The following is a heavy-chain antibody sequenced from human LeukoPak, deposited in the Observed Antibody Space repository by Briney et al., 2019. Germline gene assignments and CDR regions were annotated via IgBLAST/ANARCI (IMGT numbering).Heavy chain of an antibody. CDR3: ARVGYSSSWQATNGAFDY. J-gene: IGHJ4*02. CDR2: IYYSGST. CDR1: GGSIRSYY. Sequence: SETLSLTCTVSGGSIRSYYWSWIRQPPGKGLEWIGYIYYSGSTNYNPSLKSRVTISVDTSKNQFSPKLSSVTAADTAVYYCARVGYSSSWQATNGAFDYWGQGTLVTVSS. D-gene: IGHD6-13*01. V-gene: IGHV4-59*01.